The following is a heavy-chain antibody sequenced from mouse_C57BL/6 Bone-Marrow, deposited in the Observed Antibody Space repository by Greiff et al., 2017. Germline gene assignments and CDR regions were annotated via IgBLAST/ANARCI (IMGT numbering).Heavy chain of an antibody. CDR2: ISDGGSYT. J-gene: IGHJ3*01. V-gene: IGHV5-4*01. CDR3: ARDYYGSWFAY. Sequence: EVKVEESGGGLVKPGGSLKLSCAASGFTFSSYAMSWVRQTPEKRLEWVATISDGGSYTYYPDNVKGRFTISRDHAKNNLYLQMSHLKSEDTAMYYCARDYYGSWFAYWGQGTLVTVSA. D-gene: IGHD1-1*01. CDR1: GFTFSSYA.